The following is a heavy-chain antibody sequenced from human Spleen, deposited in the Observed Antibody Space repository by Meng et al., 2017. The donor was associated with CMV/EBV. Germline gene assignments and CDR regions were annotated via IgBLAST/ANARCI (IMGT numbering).Heavy chain of an antibody. Sequence: GESLKISCAASGFTFSSYGMHWVRQAPGKGLEWVAFIRYDGSNKYYADSVKGRFTISRDNSKNTLYLQMNSLRAEDTAVYCCATAYYFDYWGQGTLVTVSS. CDR2: IRYDGSNK. J-gene: IGHJ4*02. V-gene: IGHV3-30*02. CDR3: ATAYYFDY. CDR1: GFTFSSYG.